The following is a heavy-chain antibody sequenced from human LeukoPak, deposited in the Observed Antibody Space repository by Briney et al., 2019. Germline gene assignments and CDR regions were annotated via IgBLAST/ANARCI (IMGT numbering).Heavy chain of an antibody. V-gene: IGHV3-30*03. CDR3: ARMTLGV. CDR2: ISYDGSNK. CDR1: GFTFSSYG. J-gene: IGHJ6*02. Sequence: PGGSLRLSCAASGFTFSSYGMHWVRQASGKGLEWVAVISYDGSNKYYADSVKGRFTISRDNSKNTLYLQMNSLRAEDTAVYYCARMTLGVWGQGTTVTVSS.